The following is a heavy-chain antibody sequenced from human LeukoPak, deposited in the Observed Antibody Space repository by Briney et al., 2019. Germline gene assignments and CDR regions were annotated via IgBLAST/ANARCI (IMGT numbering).Heavy chain of an antibody. D-gene: IGHD2-21*01. CDR2: TYIGGDT. V-gene: IGHV4-61*02. CDR1: GDSISSGSYL. CDR3: ARDPRGVKAILGAFDI. Sequence: SQTLSLPCTVSGDSISSGSYLWSWIRQPAGKGLEWIGRTYIGGDTNYNPSLKSRVTISLDTSKNQISLRLSSVTAADTAVYYCARDPRGVKAILGAFDIWGQGTTVTVSS. J-gene: IGHJ3*02.